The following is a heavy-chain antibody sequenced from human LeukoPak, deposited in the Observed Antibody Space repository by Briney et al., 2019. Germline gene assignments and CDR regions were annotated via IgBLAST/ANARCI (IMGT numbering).Heavy chain of an antibody. CDR3: ATGLWFGRY. Sequence: GGSLRLSYAASGFTFSSYWMSWVRQAPGKGLEWVANIKQDGSEKYYVDSVKGRFTIARDNARKSLYLQMNSLRAEDTAVYYCATGLWFGRYWGQGTLVTVSS. J-gene: IGHJ4*02. D-gene: IGHD3-10*01. V-gene: IGHV3-7*01. CDR1: GFTFSSYW. CDR2: IKQDGSEK.